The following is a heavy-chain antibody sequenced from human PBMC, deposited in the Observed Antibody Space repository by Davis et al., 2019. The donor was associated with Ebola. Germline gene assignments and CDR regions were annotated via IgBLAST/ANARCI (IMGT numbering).Heavy chain of an antibody. Sequence: AASVKVSCKASGYTFTSYYMHWVRQAPGQGLEWMGWINPNSGGTNYAQKFQGWVTMTRDTSISTAYMELSRLRSDDTAVYYCARVRIAYGMDVWGQGTTVTVSS. D-gene: IGHD6-13*01. CDR3: ARVRIAYGMDV. J-gene: IGHJ6*02. CDR2: INPNSGGT. CDR1: GYTFTSYY. V-gene: IGHV1-2*04.